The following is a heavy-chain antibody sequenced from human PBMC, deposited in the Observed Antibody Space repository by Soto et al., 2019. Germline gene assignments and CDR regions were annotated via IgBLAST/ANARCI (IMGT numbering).Heavy chain of an antibody. D-gene: IGHD3-10*01. CDR1: GGSISSGGYY. V-gene: IGHV4-31*03. CDR2: IYYSGST. CDR3: ARDSVGFGELFEYGMDV. Sequence: QVQLQESGPGLVKPSQTLSLTCTVSGGSISSGGYYWSWIRQHPGKGLEWIGYIYYSGSTYYNPSLRSRVTISVDTSKNPFSLKLSSVTAADTAVYYCARDSVGFGELFEYGMDVWGQGTTVTVSS. J-gene: IGHJ6*02.